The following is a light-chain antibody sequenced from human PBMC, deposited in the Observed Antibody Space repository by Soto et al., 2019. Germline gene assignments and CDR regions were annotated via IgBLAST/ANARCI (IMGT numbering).Light chain of an antibody. CDR2: PAS. Sequence: DIQMTQSPSSLSASVGARVTITCRASQSLSSSLNWYQQKPGKAPKLLIYPASSLQSGVPSRFSGSGSGTDFTLTISSLQPEDFATYYCQQSYSTPRTFCQGTKVEIK. V-gene: IGKV1-39*01. CDR1: QSLSSS. J-gene: IGKJ1*01. CDR3: QQSYSTPRT.